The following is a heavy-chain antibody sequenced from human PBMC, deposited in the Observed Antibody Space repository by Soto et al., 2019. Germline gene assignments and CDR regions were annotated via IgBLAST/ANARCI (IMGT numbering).Heavy chain of an antibody. V-gene: IGHV3-11*01. CDR3: ARGACITCYYDDWFDT. D-gene: IGHD2-15*01. J-gene: IGHJ5*02. Sequence: QVQLVESGGGLVKPGGSLRVSCAASGFSFSDYYMTWIRQAPGKGLEWVSYISGSGDNIHYADSVKGRFTISRDNAKYSLYLRMGSLGVEDTAVYYCARGACITCYYDDWFDTWGQGTLVTVSS. CDR1: GFSFSDYY. CDR2: ISGSGDNI.